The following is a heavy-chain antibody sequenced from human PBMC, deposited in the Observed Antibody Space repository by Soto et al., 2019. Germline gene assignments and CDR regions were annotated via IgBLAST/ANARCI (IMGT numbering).Heavy chain of an antibody. CDR1: GYSFTSYW. V-gene: IGHV5-10-1*01. CDR2: IDPSDCDS. Sequence: GASLNTSCQAAGYSFTSYWISWVRPLAGKGLEWMGRIDPSDCDSDYSPFFQGGITISIDRSISTAYLQWSSLKASDSVMFYCAKSCGASDCVDAWGQGTLVTVSS. J-gene: IGHJ5*02. CDR3: AKSCGASDCVDA. D-gene: IGHD2-21*01.